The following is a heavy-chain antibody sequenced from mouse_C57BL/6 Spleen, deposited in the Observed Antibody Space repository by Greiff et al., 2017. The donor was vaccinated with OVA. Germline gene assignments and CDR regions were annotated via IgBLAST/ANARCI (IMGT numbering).Heavy chain of an antibody. D-gene: IGHD2-3*01. J-gene: IGHJ4*01. CDR3: ARKVDGYYRYAMDY. Sequence: QVQLQQSGAELVMPGASVKLSCKASGYTFTSYWMHWVKQRPGQGLEWIGEIDPSDSYTNYNQKFKGKSTLTVDKSSSTAYMQLSSLTSEDSAVYYCARKVDGYYRYAMDYWGQGTSVTVSS. CDR1: GYTFTSYW. V-gene: IGHV1-69*01. CDR2: IDPSDSYT.